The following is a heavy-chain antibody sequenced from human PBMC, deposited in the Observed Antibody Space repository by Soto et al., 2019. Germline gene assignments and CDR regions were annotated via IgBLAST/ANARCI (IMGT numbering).Heavy chain of an antibody. CDR3: AGVHPLPAHPGHDLMHTFFGS. D-gene: IGHD5-12*01. V-gene: IGHV3-53*01. CDR2: IYSDGRT. Sequence: GGSLRLSCADSGLTVSGSDMTGVRQAPGMGVQWVSVIYSDGRTYYADSVKGRFSISRDIAKTMLYLQMNSLRAADTAVCYCAGVHPLPAHPGHDLMHTFFGSWGKGALVTV. CDR1: GLTVSGSD. J-gene: IGHJ4*02.